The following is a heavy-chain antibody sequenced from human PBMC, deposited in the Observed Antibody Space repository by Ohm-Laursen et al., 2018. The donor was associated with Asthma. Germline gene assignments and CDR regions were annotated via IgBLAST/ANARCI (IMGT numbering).Heavy chain of an antibody. J-gene: IGHJ4*02. V-gene: IGHV3-21*01. D-gene: IGHD6-6*01. CDR2: ISSGSSYI. CDR1: GFTFSSYS. CDR3: ARDGAESSIAARNFDY. Sequence: SLRLSCAASGFTFSSYSMNWVRQAPGKGLEWVSSISSGSSYIYYTDSVKGRFTISRDNAKNSPYLQMNSLRAEDTAVYYCARDGAESSIAARNFDYWGQGTLVTVSS.